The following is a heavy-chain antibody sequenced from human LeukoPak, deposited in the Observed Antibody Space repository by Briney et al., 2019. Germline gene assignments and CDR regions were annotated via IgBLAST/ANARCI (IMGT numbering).Heavy chain of an antibody. J-gene: IGHJ3*02. CDR1: GFAFSNYG. CDR2: INWNGGST. D-gene: IGHD3-10*01. Sequence: GGTLRLSCAASGFAFSNYGVNWVRQAPGKGLEWVSGINWNGGSTGYADSVKGRFTISRDNAKNSLYLQMNSLRAEDTALYYCARDLSSVSGDPNAFDIWGQGTMVTVSS. CDR3: ARDLSSVSGDPNAFDI. V-gene: IGHV3-20*04.